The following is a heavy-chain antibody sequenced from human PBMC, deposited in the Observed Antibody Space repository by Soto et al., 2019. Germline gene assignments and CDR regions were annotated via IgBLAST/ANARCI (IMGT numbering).Heavy chain of an antibody. CDR2: IYATGTT. CDR1: GASISGFY. Sequence: QVQLQESGPGLVKPSETLSLTCTVSGASISGFYWSWIRKSAGKGLEWIGRIYATGTTDYNPSLKSRVIMSVDTSKKQFSLKLMSVTAADTAVYYCVRDGTKTLRDWFDPWGQGISVTVSS. D-gene: IGHD1-1*01. J-gene: IGHJ5*02. V-gene: IGHV4-4*07. CDR3: VRDGTKTLRDWFDP.